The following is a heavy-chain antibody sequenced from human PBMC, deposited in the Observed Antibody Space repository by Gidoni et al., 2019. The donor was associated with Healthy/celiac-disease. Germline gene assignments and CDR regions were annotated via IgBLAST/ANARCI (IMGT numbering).Heavy chain of an antibody. J-gene: IGHJ4*02. Sequence: EVQLLESGGGLVQTGGSLRLSCAASGFTFSSYAMRWVRPAPGKGLEWVSAISGSGGSTYYADSVKGRFTISRDNSKNTLYLQMNSLRAEDTAVYYCAKGERVVRWYHYFDYWGQGTLVTVSS. D-gene: IGHD2-15*01. CDR3: AKGERVVRWYHYFDY. CDR2: ISGSGGST. V-gene: IGHV3-23*01. CDR1: GFTFSSYA.